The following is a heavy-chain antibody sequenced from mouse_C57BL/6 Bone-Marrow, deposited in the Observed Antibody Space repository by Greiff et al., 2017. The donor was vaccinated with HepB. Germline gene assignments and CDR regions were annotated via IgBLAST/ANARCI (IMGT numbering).Heavy chain of an antibody. CDR1: GYTFTDYE. D-gene: IGHD2-3*01. CDR2: IDPETGGT. J-gene: IGHJ2*01. CDR3: TGGVGWLAYYFDY. Sequence: QVQLQQSGAELVRPGASVTLSCKASGYTFTDYEMHWVKQTPVHGLEWIGAIDPETGGTAYNQKFKGKAILTADKSSSTAYMELLSLTSEDSAVYYCTGGVGWLAYYFDYWGQGTTLTVSS. V-gene: IGHV1-15*01.